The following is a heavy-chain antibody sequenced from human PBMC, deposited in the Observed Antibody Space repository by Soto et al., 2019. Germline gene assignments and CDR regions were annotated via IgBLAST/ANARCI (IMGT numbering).Heavy chain of an antibody. D-gene: IGHD3-16*02. CDR2: MNPNSGNT. CDR1: GYTFTSYD. V-gene: IGHV1-8*01. Sequence: ASVKVSCKASGYTFTSYDINWVRQATGQGLEWMGWMNPNSGNTGYAQKFQGRVTMTRNTSISTAYMELSSLRSEDTAVYYCARGNYYDYIWGSYRHYYYYMDVWGKGTTVTVSS. J-gene: IGHJ6*03. CDR3: ARGNYYDYIWGSYRHYYYYMDV.